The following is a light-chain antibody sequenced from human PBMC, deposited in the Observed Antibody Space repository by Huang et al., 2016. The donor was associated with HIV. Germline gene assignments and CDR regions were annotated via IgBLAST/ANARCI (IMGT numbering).Light chain of an antibody. J-gene: IGKJ1*01. CDR1: QSIGSH. Sequence: EIVMTQSPATLSVSPGERATLSCRASQSIGSHLAWYQRRRCQAPRLLIYAASTRATGIPARFSGSGSGTEFTLTVSSLQSEDFAVYSCQQHNSWPRTFGQGTRV. CDR3: QQHNSWPRT. V-gene: IGKV3-15*01. CDR2: AAS.